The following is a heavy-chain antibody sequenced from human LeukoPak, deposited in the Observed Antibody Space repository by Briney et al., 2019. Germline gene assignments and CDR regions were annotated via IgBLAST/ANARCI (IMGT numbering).Heavy chain of an antibody. CDR2: IYYSGST. J-gene: IGHJ4*02. CDR1: GGSINSYC. D-gene: IGHD6-13*01. CDR3: ARVTGYMTEDYFDY. V-gene: IGHV4-59*01. Sequence: SETLSLTCTVSGGSINSYCWSWIRQPPGKGLEWIGYIYYSGSTNYNPSLKSRVTISVDTSKNQFSLRLSSVTAADTAVYYCARVTGYMTEDYFDYWGQGTLVTVSS.